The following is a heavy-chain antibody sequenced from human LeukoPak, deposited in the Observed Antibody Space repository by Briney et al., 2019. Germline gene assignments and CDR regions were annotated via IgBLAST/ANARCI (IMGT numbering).Heavy chain of an antibody. CDR3: AKYYGSGSYYNFWFDP. J-gene: IGHJ5*02. Sequence: PGGSLRLSCVASGLTFSRYVMSWVRQTPGKGLEWVSAISGGGDATSYTDSVKGRLTISRDNSKNTLYLQINNLRAEDTAVYYCAKYYGSGSYYNFWFDPWGQGTLVTVSS. D-gene: IGHD3-10*01. CDR2: ISGGGDAT. V-gene: IGHV3-23*01. CDR1: GLTFSRYV.